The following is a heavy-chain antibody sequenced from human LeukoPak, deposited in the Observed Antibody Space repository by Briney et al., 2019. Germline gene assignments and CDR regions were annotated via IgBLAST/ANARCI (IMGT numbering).Heavy chain of an antibody. CDR1: GGSISSGDYY. J-gene: IGHJ3*02. D-gene: IGHD5-24*01. CDR2: IYYSGST. V-gene: IGHV4-30-4*01. Sequence: SETLSLTCTVSGGSISSGDYYWSWIRQPSGKGLEWIGYIYYSGSTYYNPSLKSRVTISVDTSKNQFSLKLSSVTAADTAVYYCARDSEMATINGAFDIWGQGTMVTVSS. CDR3: ARDSEMATINGAFDI.